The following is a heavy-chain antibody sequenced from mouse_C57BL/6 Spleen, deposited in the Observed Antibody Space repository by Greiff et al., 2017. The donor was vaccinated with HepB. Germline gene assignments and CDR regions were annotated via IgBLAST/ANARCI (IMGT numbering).Heavy chain of an antibody. CDR2: ISSGGSYT. CDR3: ARHYSSGYYFDY. D-gene: IGHD3-2*02. CDR1: GFTFSSYG. J-gene: IGHJ2*01. Sequence: EVMLVESGGDLVKPGGSLKLSCAASGFTFSSYGMSWVRQTPDKRLEWVATISSGGSYTYYPDSVKGRFTISRDNAKNTLYLQMSSLKSEDTAMYYCARHYSSGYYFDYWGQGTTLTVSS. V-gene: IGHV5-6*01.